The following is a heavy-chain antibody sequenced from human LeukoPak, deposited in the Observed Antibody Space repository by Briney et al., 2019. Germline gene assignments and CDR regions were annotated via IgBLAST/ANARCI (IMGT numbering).Heavy chain of an antibody. CDR2: IIPIFGTA. D-gene: IGHD3-22*01. Sequence: ASVKVSCKASGYIFTGYYMHWVRQAPGQGLEWMGGIIPIFGTANYAQKFQGRVTITADESTSTAYMELSSLRSEDTAVYYCAARVDYYDSSEGVWDYWGQGTLVTVSS. CDR1: GYIFTGYY. J-gene: IGHJ4*02. V-gene: IGHV1-69*13. CDR3: AARVDYYDSSEGVWDY.